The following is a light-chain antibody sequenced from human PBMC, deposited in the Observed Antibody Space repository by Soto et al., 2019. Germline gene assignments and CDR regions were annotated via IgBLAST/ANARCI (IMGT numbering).Light chain of an antibody. Sequence: DIQMTQSPSSLSASVGDRVTITCRASQYINNYLNWYQQKPGKAPKSLIYGASSLQSGVPSRFSGSGSGTDFTLTIYNLQPEDFATYYCQQSYSTPYTFGQGTKVDIK. CDR2: GAS. CDR3: QQSYSTPYT. CDR1: QYINNY. J-gene: IGKJ2*01. V-gene: IGKV1-39*01.